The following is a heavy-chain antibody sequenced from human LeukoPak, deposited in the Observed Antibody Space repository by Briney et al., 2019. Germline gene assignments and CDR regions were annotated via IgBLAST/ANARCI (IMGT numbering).Heavy chain of an antibody. J-gene: IGHJ4*02. CDR2: ISYDGSNK. V-gene: IGHV3-30*18. CDR1: GFTFSSYG. CDR3: AKAPEKESASYFDY. Sequence: PGRSLRLSCAASGFTFSSYGMHWVRQAPGKGLEWVAVISYDGSNKYYADSVKGRFTISRDNSKNTLHPQMNSLRAEDTAVYYCAKAPEKESASYFDYWGQGTLVTVSS.